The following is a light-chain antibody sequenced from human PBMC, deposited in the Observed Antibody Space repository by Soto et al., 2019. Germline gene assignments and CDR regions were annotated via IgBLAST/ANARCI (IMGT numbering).Light chain of an antibody. J-gene: IGLJ1*01. Sequence: QTVVSQSPSASASLGASVKITCTLSSGHSGYAVAWHQQQPEKGPRFLMKLNTDGSQTKGDGIPDRFSVSRSGADRYLFISSLQSEDEADYYCQTWGADSRVFRTGTKVTVL. CDR1: SGHSGYA. V-gene: IGLV4-69*01. CDR3: QTWGADSRV. CDR2: LNTDGSQ.